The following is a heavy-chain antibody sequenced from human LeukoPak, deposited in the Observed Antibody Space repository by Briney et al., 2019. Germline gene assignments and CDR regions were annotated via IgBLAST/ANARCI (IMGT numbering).Heavy chain of an antibody. Sequence: GGSLRLSCAASGFTFSSYAMSWVRQAPGKGLAWVSGISGSGGSTYYADSVKGRFTISRDNSKNTLHLQMNSLRAEDTAVFYCAKGYCSTSRCYLSPFDYWGQGTLVAVSS. CDR1: GFTFSSYA. D-gene: IGHD2-2*01. CDR2: ISGSGGST. CDR3: AKGYCSTSRCYLSPFDY. V-gene: IGHV3-23*01. J-gene: IGHJ4*02.